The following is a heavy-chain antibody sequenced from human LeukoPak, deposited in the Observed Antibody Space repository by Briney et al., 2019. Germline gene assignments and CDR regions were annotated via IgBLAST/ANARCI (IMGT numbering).Heavy chain of an antibody. Sequence: GGSLRLTCVASSFSFSDFWMSWVRQRPGKGLEWVATIKRFGSEETYLDSVKGRFTISRDDSKSSLSLQMNNLGADDSGLYYCARSSSQGFDYFDYWGQGALVTVSS. CDR1: SFSFSDFW. D-gene: IGHD3-10*01. V-gene: IGHV3-7*01. CDR3: ARSSSQGFDYFDY. CDR2: IKRFGSEE. J-gene: IGHJ4*02.